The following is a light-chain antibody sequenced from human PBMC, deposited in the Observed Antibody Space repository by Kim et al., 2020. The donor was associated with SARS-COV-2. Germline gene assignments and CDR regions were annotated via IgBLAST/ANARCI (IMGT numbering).Light chain of an antibody. CDR1: SGRHGSNS. J-gene: IGLJ3*02. Sequence: GKAGTHSCTRSSGRHGSNSGQWDQQHPGKSPTIVIYEDNRRPSGVPDRVSGSNHSTSNPCSLTSPGTEDEDEAYFYCQSQCCRPWVFGGGTQLTVL. CDR3: QSQCCRPWV. V-gene: IGLV6-57*01. CDR2: EDN.